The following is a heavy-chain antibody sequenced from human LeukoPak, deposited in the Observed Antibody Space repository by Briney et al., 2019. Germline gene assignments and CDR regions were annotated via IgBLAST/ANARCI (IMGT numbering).Heavy chain of an antibody. CDR3: ARDGEYCSSTSCYFDP. J-gene: IGHJ5*02. D-gene: IGHD2-2*01. CDR1: GGSISSGGYY. Sequence: PSQTLSLTCTVSGGSISSGGYYWSWIRQHPGKGLEWIGYIYYSGSTYYNPSLKSRLTISVDTSKNQFSLKLSSVTAADTALYYCARDGEYCSSTSCYFDPWGRGIQVTVSS. CDR2: IYYSGST. V-gene: IGHV4-31*03.